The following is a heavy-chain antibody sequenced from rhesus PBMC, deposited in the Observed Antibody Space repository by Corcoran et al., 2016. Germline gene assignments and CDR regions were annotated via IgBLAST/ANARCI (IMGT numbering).Heavy chain of an antibody. D-gene: IGHD4-29*01. CDR2: ISNGGGDT. J-gene: IGHJ4*01. Sequence: EVQLVDSGGGLARTGGALRLSCAAPGSTFSDEYMEWVRQTPRKGLEWVARISNGGGDTWYADSVKGRFTISRENAKNTLYLQMNSLKTEDTAVYYCARDLYGSSPWGQGVLVTISS. CDR1: GSTFSDEY. V-gene: IGHV3-178*01. CDR3: ARDLYGSSP.